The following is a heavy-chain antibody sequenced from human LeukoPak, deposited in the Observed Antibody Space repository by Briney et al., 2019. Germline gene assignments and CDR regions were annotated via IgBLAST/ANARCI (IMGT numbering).Heavy chain of an antibody. V-gene: IGHV3-30*04. CDR1: GFTFSNYA. CDR2: ISYDGSKK. CDR3: AKDRGYYGSGSYPNFDY. Sequence: GGSLRLSCAASGFTFSNYAMHWVRQAPGKGLEWVALISYDGSKKYYADSVKGRFTISRDNSKNTLYLQMNSLRAEDTAVYYCAKDRGYYGSGSYPNFDYWGQGTLVTVSS. D-gene: IGHD3-10*01. J-gene: IGHJ4*02.